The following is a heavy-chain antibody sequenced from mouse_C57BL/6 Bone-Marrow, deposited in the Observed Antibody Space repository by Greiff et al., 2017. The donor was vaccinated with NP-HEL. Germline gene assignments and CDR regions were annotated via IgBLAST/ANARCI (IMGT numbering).Heavy chain of an antibody. V-gene: IGHV4-1*01. CDR3: ARPRGGYAMDY. CDR2: INPDSSTI. CDR1: GIDFSRYW. J-gene: IGHJ4*01. Sequence: DVKLQESGGGLVQPGGSLKLSCAASGIDFSRYWMSWVRRAPGKGLEWIGEINPDSSTINYAPSLKDKFIISRDNAKNTLYLQMSKVRSEDTALYYFARPRGGYAMDYWGQGTSVTVSS.